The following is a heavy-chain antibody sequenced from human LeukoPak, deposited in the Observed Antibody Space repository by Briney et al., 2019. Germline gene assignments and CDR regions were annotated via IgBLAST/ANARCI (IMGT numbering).Heavy chain of an antibody. D-gene: IGHD4-17*01. V-gene: IGHV3-21*01. J-gene: IGHJ3*02. CDR2: ISSSSSYI. CDR3: AREKASTVTYDTFDI. Sequence: SGGSLRLSCAGSGFTFSTYSMNWVRQAPGKGLEWVSSISSSSSYIYYADSVKGRFTISRDNAKNSLYLQMNSLRAEDTAVYYCAREKASTVTYDTFDIWGQGTMVTVSS. CDR1: GFTFSTYS.